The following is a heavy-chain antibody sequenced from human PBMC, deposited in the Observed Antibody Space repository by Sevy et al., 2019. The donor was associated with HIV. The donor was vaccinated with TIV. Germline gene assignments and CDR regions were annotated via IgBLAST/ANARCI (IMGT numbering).Heavy chain of an antibody. J-gene: IGHJ6*02. V-gene: IGHV1-2*06. CDR3: AREDSDDTSAHYYFYYGMDV. CDR2: IHPKSGAT. D-gene: IGHD3-22*01. CDR1: GYTFTAYY. Sequence: ASVKVSCKASGYTFTAYYIHWLRQAPGQGLEWMGRIHPKSGATNYAQKFQGRVTMTRDTSISTSFMELTSLRSDDTAVYYCAREDSDDTSAHYYFYYGMDVWGQGTTVTVSS.